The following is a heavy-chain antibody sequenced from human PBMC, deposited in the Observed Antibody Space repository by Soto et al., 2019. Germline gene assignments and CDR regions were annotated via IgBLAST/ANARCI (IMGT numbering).Heavy chain of an antibody. CDR1: GGTFSSHA. V-gene: IGHV1-69*12. CDR3: ARAPFYEFWSGYYREKYFDY. J-gene: IGHJ4*02. Sequence: QVQLVQSGSEVKKPGSSVKVSCKASGGTFSSHAISWVRQAPGQGLEWMGCIIPFFGATNYAQKFQGRVTITADESTATAYMELSSLRSEDTAVYYCARAPFYEFWSGYYREKYFDYWGRGSLVTVSS. D-gene: IGHD3-3*01. CDR2: IIPFFGAT.